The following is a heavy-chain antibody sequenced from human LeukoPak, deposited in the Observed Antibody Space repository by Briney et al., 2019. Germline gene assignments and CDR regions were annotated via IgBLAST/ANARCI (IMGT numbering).Heavy chain of an antibody. CDR1: GFTFDDYA. J-gene: IGHJ4*02. V-gene: IGHV3-9*03. CDR2: IDWESGSI. Sequence: GGSLRLSCAASGFTFDDYAMHWVRQPPGKGLEWVSCIDWESGSIGYADSVKGRFTISRDNAKNSLYLQINSLRADDMALYYCAKDIGKWTSCYLDSWGQGTLVTVSS. D-gene: IGHD2-2*01. CDR3: AKDIGKWTSCYLDS.